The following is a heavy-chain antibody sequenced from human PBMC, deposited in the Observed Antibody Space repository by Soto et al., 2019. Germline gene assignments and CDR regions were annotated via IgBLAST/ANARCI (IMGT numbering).Heavy chain of an antibody. CDR2: IYYSGST. CDR3: ARGDTMIRGRFDY. CDR1: GGSISSYY. D-gene: IGHD3-22*01. Sequence: SETLSLTCTVSGGSISSYYWSWIRQPPGKGLEWIGYIYYSGSTNYNPSLKSRVTISVDTSKNQFSLKLSSVTAADTAVYYCARGDTMIRGRFDYWGQGTLVTVSS. V-gene: IGHV4-59*01. J-gene: IGHJ4*02.